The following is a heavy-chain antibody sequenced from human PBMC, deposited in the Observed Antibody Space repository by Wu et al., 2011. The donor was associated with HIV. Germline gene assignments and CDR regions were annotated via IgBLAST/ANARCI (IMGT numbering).Heavy chain of an antibody. CDR2: IIPMFGTT. J-gene: IGHJ4*02. V-gene: IGHV1-69*06. CDR1: EDNFSNYA. Sequence: VKRPGSSVKVSCTDSEDNFSNYAITWVRQAPGQGLEWMGRIIPMFGTTNYAQKFQGRVTITADKSTTTAYMELSSLRSEDTAVYYCARDFGGDEDSWGQGTLVTVSS. CDR3: ARDFGGDEDS. D-gene: IGHD2-21*01.